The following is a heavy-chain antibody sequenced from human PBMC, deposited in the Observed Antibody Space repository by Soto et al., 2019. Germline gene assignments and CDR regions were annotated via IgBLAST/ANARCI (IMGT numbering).Heavy chain of an antibody. CDR1: GFTFSTHW. CDR2: INQDGSER. V-gene: IGHV3-7*01. J-gene: IGHJ4*02. Sequence: EVQLVESGGGLVQPGGSLRLSCAASGFTFSTHWMTWVRQPPGKGLEWVANINQDGSERYYVDSVRGRFTISRDNAKNSLYRQMNALGARAPAVFNLVCGGNFLATGARGT. D-gene: IGHD3-16*01. CDR3: VCGGNFLAT.